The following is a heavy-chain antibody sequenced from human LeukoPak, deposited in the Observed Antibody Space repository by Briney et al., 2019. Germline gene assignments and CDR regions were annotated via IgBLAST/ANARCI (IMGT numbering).Heavy chain of an antibody. CDR3: ARAGYSYGNNPLYYYYGMDV. D-gene: IGHD5-18*01. CDR1: GYTFTSYD. CDR2: INPSGGST. V-gene: IGHV1-46*01. Sequence: ASVKVSCKASGYTFTSYDINWVRQAPGQGLEWMGIINPSGGSTSYAQKFQGRVTMTRDTSTSTVYMELSSLRSEDTAVYYCARAGYSYGNNPLYYYYGMDVWGQGTTVTVSS. J-gene: IGHJ6*02.